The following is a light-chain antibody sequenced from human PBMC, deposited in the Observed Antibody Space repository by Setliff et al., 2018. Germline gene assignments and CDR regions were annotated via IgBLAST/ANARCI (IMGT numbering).Light chain of an antibody. J-gene: IGLJ1*01. CDR2: DVN. Sequence: QSVLTQPASVSGSPGQSITISCSGTSSDVGRYDYVSWYQQHPGEAPKLLIYDVNNRPSGVSNRFSGSKSGNTASLTISGLQAEDEADYYCSSYRSGYTRVFGTGTKVTVL. V-gene: IGLV2-14*03. CDR3: SSYRSGYTRV. CDR1: SSDVGRYDY.